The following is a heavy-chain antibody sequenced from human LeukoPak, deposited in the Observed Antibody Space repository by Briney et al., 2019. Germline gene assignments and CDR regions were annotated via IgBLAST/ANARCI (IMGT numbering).Heavy chain of an antibody. J-gene: IGHJ4*02. CDR2: IKQDGSEM. CDR1: GFTFSSYW. CDR3: ARPSYNSGSYFDY. V-gene: IGHV3-7*01. Sequence: GGSLRLSCTASGFTFSSYWMSWVRQAPGKGPEGVANIKQDGSEMFSVDSVKGRFTISRDNAKSSLYLQMNSLRVEDTAVYYCARPSYNSGSYFDYWGQGTLVTVS. D-gene: IGHD3-10*01.